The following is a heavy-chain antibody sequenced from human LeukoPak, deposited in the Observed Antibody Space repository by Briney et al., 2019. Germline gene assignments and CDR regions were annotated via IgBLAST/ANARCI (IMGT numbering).Heavy chain of an antibody. CDR1: GGSFSGYY. CDR3: ARVPLSSLDYYYMDV. CDR2: INHSGST. J-gene: IGHJ6*03. V-gene: IGHV4-34*01. D-gene: IGHD6-6*01. Sequence: SETLSLTCAVYGGSFSGYYWSWIRQPPGKGLEWIGEINHSGSTNYNPSLKSRVTISVDTSKNQFSLKLSSVTAADTAVYYCARVPLSSLDYYYMDVWGKGTTVTVSS.